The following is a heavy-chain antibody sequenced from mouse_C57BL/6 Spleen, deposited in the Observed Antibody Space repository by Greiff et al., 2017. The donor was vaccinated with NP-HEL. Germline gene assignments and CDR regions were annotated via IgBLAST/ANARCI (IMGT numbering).Heavy chain of an antibody. CDR1: GYTFTSYW. CDR3: AAGTEGFAY. Sequence: QVQLQQPGAELVKPGASVKLSCKASGYTFTSYWMHWVKQRPGQGLEWIGLIHPNSGSTNYNEKFKIKATLTVDKSSSTAYMQLSSLTSEDSAVYYCAAGTEGFAYWGQGTLVTVSA. J-gene: IGHJ3*01. CDR2: IHPNSGST. V-gene: IGHV1-64*01. D-gene: IGHD4-1*01.